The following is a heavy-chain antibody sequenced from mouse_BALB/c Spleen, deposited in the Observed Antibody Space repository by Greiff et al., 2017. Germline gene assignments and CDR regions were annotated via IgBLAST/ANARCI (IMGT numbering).Heavy chain of an antibody. D-gene: IGHD1-1*01. J-gene: IGHJ1*01. V-gene: IGHV2-9*02. CDR3: ARGSYYYGSSPYWYFDV. Sequence: VKLQESGPGLVAPSQSLSITCTVSGFSLTSYGVHWVRQPPGKGLEWLGVIWAGGSTNYNSALMSRLSISKDNSKSQVFLKMNSLQTDDTAMYYCARGSYYYGSSPYWYFDVWGAGTTVTVSS. CDR1: GFSLTSYG. CDR2: IWAGGST.